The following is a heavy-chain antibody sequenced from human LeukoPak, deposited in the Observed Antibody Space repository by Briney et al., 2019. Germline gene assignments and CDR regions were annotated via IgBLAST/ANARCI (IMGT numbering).Heavy chain of an antibody. Sequence: GGSLRLSCAASGFTFSSYGMSWVRQAPGKGLEWVSAIGGRDGSTYYADSVKGRFTISRDNSKNTLYVQMSSLRAEDTAVYYCAKGHYYGSGSLDYWGQGTLVTVSS. J-gene: IGHJ4*02. CDR3: AKGHYYGSGSLDY. D-gene: IGHD3-10*01. V-gene: IGHV3-23*01. CDR2: IGGRDGST. CDR1: GFTFSSYG.